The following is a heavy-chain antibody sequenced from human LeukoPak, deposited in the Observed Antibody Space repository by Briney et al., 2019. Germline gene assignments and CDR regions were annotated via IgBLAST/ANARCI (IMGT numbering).Heavy chain of an antibody. CDR3: ARGMWRSIVATILRAFDI. D-gene: IGHD5-12*01. CDR1: GGSFSGYY. Sequence: SETLSLTCAVYGGSFSGYYWSWIRQPPGKGLEWIGEINHSGSTNYNPSLKSRVTISVDTSKNQFSLKLSSVTAADTAVYYCARGMWRSIVATILRAFDIWGQGTMVTVSS. CDR2: INHSGST. V-gene: IGHV4-34*01. J-gene: IGHJ3*02.